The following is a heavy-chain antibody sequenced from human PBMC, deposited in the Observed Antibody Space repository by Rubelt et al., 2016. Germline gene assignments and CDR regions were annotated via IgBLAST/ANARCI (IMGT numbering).Heavy chain of an antibody. V-gene: IGHV4-34*01. CDR3: ARRRTTLGGDFYFDS. D-gene: IGHD1-14*01. CDR1: GGSFSGYY. CDR2: INHSGST. J-gene: IGHJ4*02. Sequence: QVQLQQWGAGLLKPSETLSLTCAVYGGSFSGYYWSWIRQPPGKGLEWIGEINHSGSTNYNPSLKGRVTMSVDTAKNQFSLDLYSVTATDTAVYSCARRRTTLGGDFYFDSWGQGLLVTVSS.